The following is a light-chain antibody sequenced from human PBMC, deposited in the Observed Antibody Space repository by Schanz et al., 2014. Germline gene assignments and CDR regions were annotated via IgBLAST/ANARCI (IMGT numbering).Light chain of an antibody. Sequence: EIVLTQSPATLSLSPGERATLSCRASQSVSSYLAWYQQKPGQAPRLLISGVSNRATGVPTRFSGSGSETEFTLTIDSLQSEDSAVYHCQQYYTWPRTFGQGTKVEIK. CDR2: GVS. CDR1: QSVSSY. CDR3: QQYYTWPRT. V-gene: IGKV3-15*01. J-gene: IGKJ1*01.